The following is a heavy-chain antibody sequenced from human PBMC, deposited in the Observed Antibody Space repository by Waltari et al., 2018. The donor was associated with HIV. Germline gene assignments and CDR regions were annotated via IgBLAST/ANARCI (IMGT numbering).Heavy chain of an antibody. J-gene: IGHJ4*02. Sequence: QVQVQSWGAGLLKPSATLSLTCAVYCGSAGDYHRSWIRTPPGKGLEWIGEINHRGSTNYNPSLKSRVSISVDTSENQFFLRLTSVTAADTAVYYCVSGSFVAVVAATPDYWGQGTLVTVSS. CDR1: CGSAGDYH. CDR3: VSGSFVAVVAATPDY. CDR2: INHRGST. D-gene: IGHD2-15*01. V-gene: IGHV4-34*01.